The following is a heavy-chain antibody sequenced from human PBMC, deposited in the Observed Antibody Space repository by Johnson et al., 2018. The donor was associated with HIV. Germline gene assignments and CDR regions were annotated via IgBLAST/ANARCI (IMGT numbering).Heavy chain of an antibody. CDR2: ISSSGTTK. J-gene: IGHJ3*02. V-gene: IGHV3-11*04. CDR3: ARPAGKMILVVDDSFHI. Sequence: QVQLVESGGGLVQPGGSLTVSCAGSGFTFSDYYVTWIRQAPGKGLEWVSYISSSGTTKDYAESVRGRFTISRDNDKNLVYLQMNSLRVEDTAVYYCARPAGKMILVVDDSFHIWGQGTTVTVSS. CDR1: GFTFSDYY. D-gene: IGHD2-15*01.